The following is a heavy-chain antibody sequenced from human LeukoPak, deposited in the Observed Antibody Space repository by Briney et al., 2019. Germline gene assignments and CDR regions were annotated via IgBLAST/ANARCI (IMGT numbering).Heavy chain of an antibody. CDR2: ITGSGGST. CDR1: GFTFSSHV. V-gene: IGHV3-23*01. CDR3: AKDRD. Sequence: GGSLRLSCAASGFTFSSHVMTWVRQAPGKGLDWVSSITGSGGSTNYADSVNGRFTISRDNSKNTLYLQLNSLRAEDTAVYYCAKDRDWGQGTLVTVSS. J-gene: IGHJ4*02.